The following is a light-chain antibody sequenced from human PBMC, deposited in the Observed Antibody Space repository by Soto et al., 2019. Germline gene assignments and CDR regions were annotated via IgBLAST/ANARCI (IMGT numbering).Light chain of an antibody. CDR3: LQYNNWPFS. CDR2: DVS. Sequence: DIQITQSPSTLSASVGGRVTITCLASQSISIWLAWYQQKPGKAPKILIYDVSIRATGVPARFSGTGSETDFTLTISGLQSEDSAVYFCLQYNNWPFSFGQGTRLEIK. CDR1: QSISIW. V-gene: IGKV1-5*01. J-gene: IGKJ5*01.